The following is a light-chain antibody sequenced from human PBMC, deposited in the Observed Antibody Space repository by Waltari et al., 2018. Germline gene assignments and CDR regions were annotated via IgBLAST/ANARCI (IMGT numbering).Light chain of an antibody. V-gene: IGKV1-27*01. CDR2: ASS. CDR3: QKYNSAPLT. CDR1: QGISNN. J-gene: IGKJ1*01. Sequence: RVTITCRASQGISNNLAWYQQKPGKVPKLLIYASSTLQSGVPSRFSGSGSATDFTLTISSLQPEDVAIYYCQKYNSAPLTFGQGTKVEIK.